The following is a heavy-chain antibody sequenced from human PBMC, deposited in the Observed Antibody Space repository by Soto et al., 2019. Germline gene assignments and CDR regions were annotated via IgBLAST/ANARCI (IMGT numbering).Heavy chain of an antibody. CDR3: AKSSHLYVVPAAVYFDD. J-gene: IGHJ4*02. CDR2: IGGSDGRP. V-gene: IGHV3-23*01. D-gene: IGHD2-2*01. CDR1: GFTFGSYA. Sequence: PGGSLRLSCGASGFTFGSYAMSWVRQAPGKGLEWVSAIGGSDGRPYYADSVKGRFAISRDNSKNTLFLQMSSLRAEDSAVYYCAKSSHLYVVPAAVYFDDWGQGTLVTVSS.